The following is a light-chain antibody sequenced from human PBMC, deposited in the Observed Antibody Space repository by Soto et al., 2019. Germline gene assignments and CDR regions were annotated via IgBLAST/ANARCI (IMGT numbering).Light chain of an antibody. J-gene: IGKJ1*01. V-gene: IGKV1-39*01. CDR2: AAS. CDR3: QQSYGTPWT. CDR1: QSISSS. Sequence: DIHMTQSPSSLSASVGDRVTIACRASQSISSSLNWYQQTPGKAPQLLIYAASSLHSGVPSRFSASGSGTDLTLTIRSLQPEDFATYYCQQSYGTPWTFGQGTKVDIK.